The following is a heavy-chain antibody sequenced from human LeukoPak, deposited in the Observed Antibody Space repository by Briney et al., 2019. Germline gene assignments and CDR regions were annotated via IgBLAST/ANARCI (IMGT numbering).Heavy chain of an antibody. D-gene: IGHD2-15*01. V-gene: IGHV1-69*05. Sequence: SVKVSCKASGGTFSSYAISWVRQAPGQGLEWMGGIIPIFGTANYAQKFQGRVTMTRDMSTSTVYMELSSLRSEDTAVYYCARDLGCSGGSCYSSFDYWGQGTLVTVSS. J-gene: IGHJ4*02. CDR3: ARDLGCSGGSCYSSFDY. CDR1: GGTFSSYA. CDR2: IIPIFGTA.